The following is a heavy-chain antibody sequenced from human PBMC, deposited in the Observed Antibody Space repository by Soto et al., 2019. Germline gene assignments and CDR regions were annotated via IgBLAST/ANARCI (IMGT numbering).Heavy chain of an antibody. V-gene: IGHV3-30-3*01. CDR2: ISYDGSNK. J-gene: IGHJ4*02. CDR3: ARDKNSPKQWLASDFDY. D-gene: IGHD6-19*01. Sequence: GGSLRLSCAASGFTFRSYAMHWVRQAPGKGLEWVAVISYDGSNKYYADSVKGRFTISRDNSKNTLYLQMNSLRAEDTAVYYCARDKNSPKQWLASDFDYWGQGTLVTAPQ. CDR1: GFTFRSYA.